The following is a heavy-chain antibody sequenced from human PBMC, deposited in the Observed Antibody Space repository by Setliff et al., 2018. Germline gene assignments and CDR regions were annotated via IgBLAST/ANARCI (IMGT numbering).Heavy chain of an antibody. CDR3: ARTGAYRYFDY. CDR1: GGSISSSGTYY. D-gene: IGHD1-1*01. J-gene: IGHJ4*02. CDR2: IYYRGDT. V-gene: IGHV4-39*01. Sequence: SETLSLTCTVSGGSISSSGTYYWGWIRQPPGKGLEWIGRIYYRGDTYYNASLKGRLTISVDTAQNQFSLRLTSVTAADTAVYYCARTGAYRYFDYWGQGALVTVSS.